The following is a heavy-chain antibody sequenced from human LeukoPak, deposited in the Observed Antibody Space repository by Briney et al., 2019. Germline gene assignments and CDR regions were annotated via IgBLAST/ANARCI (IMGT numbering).Heavy chain of an antibody. CDR2: ISSTDAGT. J-gene: IGHJ4*02. D-gene: IGHD3-22*01. V-gene: IGHV3-23*01. Sequence: PGGSLRLSCAASGFSLSSYAMSWVRQAPGKGLEWVSAISSTDAGTYHADSVRGRFTISRDSSKNTLYLQMDSLRAEDTAVYHCARDAYKCDSSGCFHYFDYWGQGTLVTVSS. CDR1: GFSLSSYA. CDR3: ARDAYKCDSSGCFHYFDY.